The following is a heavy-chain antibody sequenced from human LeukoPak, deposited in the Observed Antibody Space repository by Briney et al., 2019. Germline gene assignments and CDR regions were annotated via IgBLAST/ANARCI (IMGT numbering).Heavy chain of an antibody. CDR2: ISSSSSYI. V-gene: IGHV3-21*01. CDR3: ARDRLGYSSGWYVFDY. CDR1: GFTFSSYS. Sequence: GGSLRLSCAASGFTFSSYSMNWVRQAPGKGLEWVSSISSSSSYIYYADSVKGRFTISRDNAKNSLYLQMNSLRAEDTAVYYCARDRLGYSSGWYVFDYWGQGTLVTVSS. J-gene: IGHJ4*01. D-gene: IGHD6-19*01.